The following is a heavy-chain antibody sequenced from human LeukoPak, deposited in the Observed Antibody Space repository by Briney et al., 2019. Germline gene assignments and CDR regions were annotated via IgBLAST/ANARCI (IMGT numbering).Heavy chain of an antibody. CDR2: ISSGSSYI. CDR3: ARASYRYSYENYYMDV. CDR1: GFTFDTYS. V-gene: IGHV3-21*01. D-gene: IGHD5-18*01. J-gene: IGHJ6*03. Sequence: PGGSLRLSCAASGFTFDTYSVNWVRQAPGKGLEWVSSISSGSSYIYFADSVKGRFTISRDNTKNSLYLQMNSLRAEDTAVYYCARASYRYSYENYYMDVWGKGTTVTVSS.